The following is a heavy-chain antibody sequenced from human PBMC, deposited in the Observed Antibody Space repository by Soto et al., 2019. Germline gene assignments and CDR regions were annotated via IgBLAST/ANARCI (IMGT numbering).Heavy chain of an antibody. D-gene: IGHD6-13*01. CDR3: AKVPGIAAAGDMDV. Sequence: GESLTISCAASGFTFSSYAMSWVRQAPGKGLEWVSAISGSGGSTYYADSVKGRFTISRGNSKNTLYLQMNSLRAEDTAVYYCAKVPGIAAAGDMDVWGKGTTVTVSS. CDR2: ISGSGGST. J-gene: IGHJ6*03. V-gene: IGHV3-23*01. CDR1: GFTFSSYA.